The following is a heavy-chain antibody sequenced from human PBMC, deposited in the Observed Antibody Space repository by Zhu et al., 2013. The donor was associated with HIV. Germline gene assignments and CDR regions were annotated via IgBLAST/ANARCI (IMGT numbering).Heavy chain of an antibody. CDR1: GFTFSSYG. J-gene: IGHJ4*02. Sequence: VQLVESGGGVVQPGRSLRLSCAASGFTFSSYGMHWVRQAPGKGLEWVAVISYDGSDKYYADSVKGRFTISRDNSKNTLYLQMNSLRAEDTAVYYCVKPSPSSWYALWYWGQGTLVTVSS. V-gene: IGHV3-30*18. CDR3: VKPSPSSWYALWY. CDR2: ISYDGSDK. D-gene: IGHD6-13*01.